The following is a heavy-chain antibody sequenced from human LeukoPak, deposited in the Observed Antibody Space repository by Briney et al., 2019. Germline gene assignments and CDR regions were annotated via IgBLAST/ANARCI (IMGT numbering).Heavy chain of an antibody. CDR2: INSDGSST. V-gene: IGHV3-74*01. Sequence: GGSLRLSCAASGFTFSSYWMHWVRQAPGKGLVWVSRINSDGSSTSYADSVKGRFTIFRDNAKNTLYLQMNSLRAEDTAVYYCAREVVRDYYDSSGYYYYYYYGMDVWGQGTTVTVSS. CDR1: GFTFSSYW. CDR3: AREVVRDYYDSSGYYYYYYYGMDV. J-gene: IGHJ6*02. D-gene: IGHD3-22*01.